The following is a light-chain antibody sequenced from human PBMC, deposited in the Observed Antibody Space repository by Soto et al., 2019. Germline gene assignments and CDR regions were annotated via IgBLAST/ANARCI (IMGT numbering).Light chain of an antibody. Sequence: QSVLTQPASVSGSPGQSITISCTGTSNDIGAYNYVSWYQQHPGKAPKLLIYDVTNRPSGISDRFSGSKSGRTASLTISGLQPEDEADYYCSSYTSIIAVVFGGGTKLTGL. V-gene: IGLV2-14*03. CDR2: DVT. J-gene: IGLJ2*01. CDR1: SNDIGAYNY. CDR3: SSYTSIIAVV.